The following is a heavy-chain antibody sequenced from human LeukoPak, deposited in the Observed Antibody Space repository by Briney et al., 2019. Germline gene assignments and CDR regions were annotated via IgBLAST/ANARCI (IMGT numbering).Heavy chain of an antibody. CDR2: IYSGGST. D-gene: IGHD6-13*01. J-gene: IGHJ3*02. Sequence: PGGSLRLSCAASGFTVSSNYMSWVRQAPGKGLEWVSVIYSGGSTYYADSVKGRFTISRDNSKSTLYLQMNSLRAEDTAVYYCAREPHSSSWSRDAFDIWGQGTMVTVSS. V-gene: IGHV3-53*01. CDR3: AREPHSSSWSRDAFDI. CDR1: GFTVSSNY.